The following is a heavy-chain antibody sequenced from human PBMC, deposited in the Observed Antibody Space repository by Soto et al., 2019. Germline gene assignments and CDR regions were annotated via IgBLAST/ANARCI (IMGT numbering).Heavy chain of an antibody. CDR3: ARDHRRESGSYLEYFDY. CDR2: ISAYNGNT. Sequence: QVQLVQSGAEVKKPGASVQVSCKASGYTFTSYGITWVRQAPGQGLEWMGWISAYNGNTNYAQKLQGRVTMTTDTSTSTAYMELRSLRSDDTAVYYCARDHRRESGSYLEYFDYWGQGTLVTVSS. CDR1: GYTFTSYG. V-gene: IGHV1-18*01. J-gene: IGHJ4*02. D-gene: IGHD1-26*01.